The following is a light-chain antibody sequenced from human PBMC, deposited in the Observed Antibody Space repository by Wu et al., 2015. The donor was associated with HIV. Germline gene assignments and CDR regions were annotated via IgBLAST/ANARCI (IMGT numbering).Light chain of an antibody. CDR1: QSIGIF. CDR3: QQYNYFPIT. Sequence: DVQMTQSPSTLSASVGDRVTISCRASQSIGIFLAWFQQKPGKAPRVLIYKASNLESGVTSRFRGSGSGTEFTLTISGLQSDDSATYYCQQYNYFPITFGQGTRLDIK. CDR2: KAS. J-gene: IGKJ5*01. V-gene: IGKV1-5*03.